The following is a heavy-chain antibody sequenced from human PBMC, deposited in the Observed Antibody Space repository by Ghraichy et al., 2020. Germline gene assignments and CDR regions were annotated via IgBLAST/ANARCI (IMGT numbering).Heavy chain of an antibody. V-gene: IGHV3-23*01. CDR3: VKGAWLDY. Sequence: GGSLRLSCAASGFSFSGFDMSWVRQAPGKGLEWVSVLIGGDGSAHYADSVKGRFTISRDDSKNTLYLQLNSLRVEDTAVYHCVKGAWLDYWGQGALVTVSS. CDR1: GFSFSGFD. D-gene: IGHD5-12*01. J-gene: IGHJ4*02. CDR2: LIGGDGSA.